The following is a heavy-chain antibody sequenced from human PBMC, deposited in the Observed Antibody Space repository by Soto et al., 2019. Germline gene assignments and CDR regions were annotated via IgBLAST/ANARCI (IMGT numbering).Heavy chain of an antibody. CDR1: GFTFSSYW. Sequence: GGSLRLSCAASGFTFSSYWMSWVRQAPGKGLEWVANIKQDGSEKYYVDSVKGRFTISRDNAKNSLYLQMNSRRAEDTAGYYCARPLRAMVLGYGMDVWGQGTTVTVSS. J-gene: IGHJ6*02. CDR3: ARPLRAMVLGYGMDV. V-gene: IGHV3-7*05. D-gene: IGHD5-18*01. CDR2: IKQDGSEK.